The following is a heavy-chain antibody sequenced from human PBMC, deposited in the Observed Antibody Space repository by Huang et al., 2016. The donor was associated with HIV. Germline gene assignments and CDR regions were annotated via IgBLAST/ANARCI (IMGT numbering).Heavy chain of an antibody. CDR3: ARDHHDFWRGYRRMYFFDH. V-gene: IGHV4-59*11. CDR1: GGSISTHY. D-gene: IGHD3-3*01. CDR2: IDYSGST. J-gene: IGHJ4*02. Sequence: QVQLQESGPGLVKPSEILSLTCTVSGGSISTHYWSWIRQPPGKGLEWIGSIDYSGSTNYSPSLKSRVTILLDTSKNQFSLRVNAVTAAGTAMYYCARDHHDFWRGYRRMYFFDHWGQGTLVTVSS.